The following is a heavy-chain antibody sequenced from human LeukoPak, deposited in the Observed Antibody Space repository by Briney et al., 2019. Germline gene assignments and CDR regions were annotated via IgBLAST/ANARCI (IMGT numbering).Heavy chain of an antibody. Sequence: GGSLRLACAASGFTFSSYAMSWVRQAPGKGLEWVSAISGSGGSTYYADSVKGRFTISRDNSKNTLYLQMNSLRAEDTAVYYCAKGQHYYYYGMDVWGQGTTVTVSS. CDR1: GFTFSSYA. V-gene: IGHV3-23*01. J-gene: IGHJ6*02. CDR2: ISGSGGST. CDR3: AKGQHYYYYGMDV.